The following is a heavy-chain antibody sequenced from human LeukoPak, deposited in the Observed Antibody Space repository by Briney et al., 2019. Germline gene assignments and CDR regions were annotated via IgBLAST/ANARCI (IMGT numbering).Heavy chain of an antibody. D-gene: IGHD3-10*01. V-gene: IGHV4-34*01. J-gene: IGHJ5*02. CDR1: GGSFSSYY. Sequence: SETLSLTCAVYGGSFSSYYWSWIRQPPGKGLEWIGEINHSGSTNYNPSLKSRVTISVDTSKNQFSLKLSSVTAADTAVYYCARGLSRGGRVLRGNWFDPWAREPWSPSPQ. CDR2: INHSGST. CDR3: ARGLSRGGRVLRGNWFDP.